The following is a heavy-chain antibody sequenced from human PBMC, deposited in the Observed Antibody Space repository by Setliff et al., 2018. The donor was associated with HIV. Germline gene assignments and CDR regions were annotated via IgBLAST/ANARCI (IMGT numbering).Heavy chain of an antibody. J-gene: IGHJ4*02. D-gene: IGHD3-10*01. Sequence: ASVKVSCKASGYTFTSYGISWVRQAPGQGLEWMGWISAYNGNTNYAQKLQGRVTMTTDTSTSTAYMELRGLRSDDTAVYYCARDPVSDYYGSGSYHGIDYWGQGTLVTVSS. V-gene: IGHV1-18*01. CDR2: ISAYNGNT. CDR1: GYTFTSYG. CDR3: ARDPVSDYYGSGSYHGIDY.